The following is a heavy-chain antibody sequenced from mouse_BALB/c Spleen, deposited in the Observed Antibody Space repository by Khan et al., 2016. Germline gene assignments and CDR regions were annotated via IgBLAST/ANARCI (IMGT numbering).Heavy chain of an antibody. CDR2: IWAGGST. D-gene: IGHD3-2*01. J-gene: IGHJ2*01. CDR3: ARETARATFDY. Sequence: QVQLKESGPDLVAPSQSLSITCTVSGFSLTSYGIHWVRQPPGKGLEWLGVIWAGGSTNYNSALMSRLSISKDNSKSQVFLKMNSLQTDDTAMYYCARETARATFDYWGQGTTLTVSS. V-gene: IGHV2-9*02. CDR1: GFSLTSYG.